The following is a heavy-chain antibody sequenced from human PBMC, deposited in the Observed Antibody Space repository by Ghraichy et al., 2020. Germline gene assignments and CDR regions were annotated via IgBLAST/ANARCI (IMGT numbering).Heavy chain of an antibody. CDR3: ARKKYSSGWYVGEYFQH. CDR1: GGSFSGYY. D-gene: IGHD6-19*01. CDR2: INHSGST. V-gene: IGHV4-34*01. Sequence: SETPSLTCAVYGGSFSGYYWSWIRQPPGKGLEWIGEINHSGSTNYNPSLKSRVTISVDTSKNQFSLKLSSVTAADTAVYYCARKKYSSGWYVGEYFQHWGQGTLVTVSS. J-gene: IGHJ1*01.